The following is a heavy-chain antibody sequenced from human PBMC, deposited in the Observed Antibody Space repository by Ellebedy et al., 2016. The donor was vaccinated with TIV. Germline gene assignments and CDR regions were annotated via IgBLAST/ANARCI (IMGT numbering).Heavy chain of an antibody. J-gene: IGHJ6*02. CDR3: ARATVVTANPNYYYGMDV. V-gene: IGHV4-61*01. CDR1: GGSVSSGSYS. Sequence: SETLSLXXTVSGGSVSSGSYSWSWIRQPPGKGLEWIGYIYYSGSTNYNPSLKSRVTISVDTSKNQFSLKLSSVTAADTAVYYCARATVVTANPNYYYGMDVWGQGTTVTVSS. D-gene: IGHD2-21*02. CDR2: IYYSGST.